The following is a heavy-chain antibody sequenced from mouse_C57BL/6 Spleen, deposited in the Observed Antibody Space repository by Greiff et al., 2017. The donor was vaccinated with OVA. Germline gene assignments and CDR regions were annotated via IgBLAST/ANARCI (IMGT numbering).Heavy chain of an antibody. CDR3: TTSDSSGYAFAY. CDR2: IDPENGDT. V-gene: IGHV14-4*01. CDR1: GFNIKDDY. D-gene: IGHD3-2*02. Sequence: VQLQQSGAELVRPGASVKLSCTASGFNIKDDYMHWVKQRPEQGLEWIGWIDPENGDTEYASKFQGKATITADTSSNTAYLQLSSLTSEDTAVYYCTTSDSSGYAFAYWGQGTLVTVSA. J-gene: IGHJ3*01.